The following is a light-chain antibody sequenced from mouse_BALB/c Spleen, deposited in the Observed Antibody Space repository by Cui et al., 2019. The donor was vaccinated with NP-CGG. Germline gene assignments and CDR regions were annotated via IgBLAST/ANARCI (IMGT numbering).Light chain of an antibody. Sequence: QALVTQESALTTSPGETVTLTCRSSTGAVTTSNYANWVQEKPGHLFTGLIGGTNNRAPGVPARFSGSLIGDKAALIITGAQTEDEAIYFCALWYSNHWVFGGGTKLTVL. CDR3: ALWYSNHWV. CDR1: TGAVTTSNY. J-gene: IGLJ1*01. CDR2: GTN. V-gene: IGLV1*01.